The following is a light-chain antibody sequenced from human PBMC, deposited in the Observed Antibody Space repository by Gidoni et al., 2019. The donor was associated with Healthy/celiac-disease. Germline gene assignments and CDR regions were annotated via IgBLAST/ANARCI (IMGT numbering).Light chain of an antibody. CDR3: SSYAGSNNLV. V-gene: IGLV2-8*01. Sequence: QSALTQPPSASGSPGHSVTLSCTGTSSDGGGYNYVSWYQLPPGKDPKLMIYEVSTRPSGGPDRFSGSTSGNTASLTVSGLQAEDEAYYYCSSYAGSNNLVFGGGTKLTVL. CDR2: EVS. J-gene: IGLJ2*01. CDR1: SSDGGGYNY.